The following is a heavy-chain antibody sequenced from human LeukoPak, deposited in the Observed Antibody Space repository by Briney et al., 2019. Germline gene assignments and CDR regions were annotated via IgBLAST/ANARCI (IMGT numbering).Heavy chain of an antibody. CDR1: GGSISSGSYY. V-gene: IGHV4-61*02. CDR2: IYTSGST. Sequence: SETLSLTCTVSGGSISSGSYYWSWIRQPAGKGLEWIGRIYTSGSTNYNPSLKSRVTISVDTSKNQFSLKLSSVTAADTAVYYCAREPIAVAGVDYWGQGTLVIVSS. J-gene: IGHJ4*02. D-gene: IGHD6-19*01. CDR3: AREPIAVAGVDY.